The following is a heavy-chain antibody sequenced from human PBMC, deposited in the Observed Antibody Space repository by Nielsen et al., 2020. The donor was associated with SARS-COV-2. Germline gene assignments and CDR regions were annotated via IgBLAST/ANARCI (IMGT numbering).Heavy chain of an antibody. J-gene: IGHJ4*02. V-gene: IGHV3-23*01. CDR3: AKAPDYYDDYFDY. CDR2: ISASGSYT. D-gene: IGHD3-22*01. CDR1: GFTFSSYA. Sequence: GESLKISCAASGFTFSSYAMSWVRQAPGKGLEWVSAISASGSYTYYADSVKGRFTISRDNSKNTLYLQMNSLRAEDTAVYYCAKAPDYYDDYFDYWGQGTLVTVSS.